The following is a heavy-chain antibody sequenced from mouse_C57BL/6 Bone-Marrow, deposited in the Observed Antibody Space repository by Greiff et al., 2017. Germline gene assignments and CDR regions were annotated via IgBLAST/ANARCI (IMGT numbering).Heavy chain of an antibody. CDR2: IDPETGGT. V-gene: IGHV1-15*01. D-gene: IGHD1-1*01. CDR1: GYTFTDYE. J-gene: IGHJ4*01. CDR3: TRDDCGSRVYYYAMDY. Sequence: VQLQQSGAELVRPGASVTLSCKASGYTFTDYEMHWVKQTPVHGLEWIGAIDPETGGTAYNQKFKGKAILTADNSSSTAYMELRSLTSEDSAVYYCTRDDCGSRVYYYAMDYWGQGTSVTVSS.